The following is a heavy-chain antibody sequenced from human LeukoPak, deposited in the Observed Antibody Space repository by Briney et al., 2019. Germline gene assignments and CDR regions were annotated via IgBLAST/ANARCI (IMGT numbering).Heavy chain of an antibody. CDR2: INSDGSST. J-gene: IGHJ4*02. CDR3: AREPRRYYDSSGYWDY. V-gene: IGHV3-74*01. CDR1: GFTFSSYW. Sequence: GGSLRLSCAASGFTFSSYWMHWVRQAPVKGLVWVSRINSDGSSTSYADSVKGRFTISRDNAKNTLYLQMNSLRAEDTAVYYCAREPRRYYDSSGYWDYWGQGTLVTVSS. D-gene: IGHD3-22*01.